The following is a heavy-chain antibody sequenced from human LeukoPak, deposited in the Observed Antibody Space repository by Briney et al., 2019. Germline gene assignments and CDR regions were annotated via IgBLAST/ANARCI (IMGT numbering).Heavy chain of an antibody. J-gene: IGHJ4*02. CDR2: ISWNSGSI. CDR3: AKGGSWFGEFYDY. V-gene: IGHV3-9*01. D-gene: IGHD3-10*01. CDR1: GFTFDDA. Sequence: GGSLRLSCAASGFTFDDAMHWVRQAPGKGLEWVSGISWNSGSIDYADSVKGRFTISRDNAKNSLNLQMNSLRAEDTALYYCAKGGSWFGEFYDYWGQGTLVTVSS.